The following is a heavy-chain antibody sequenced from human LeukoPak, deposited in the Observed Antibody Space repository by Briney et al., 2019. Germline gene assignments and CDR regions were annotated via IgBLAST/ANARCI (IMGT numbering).Heavy chain of an antibody. Sequence: GGSLRLSCAASGFTFSSYWMHWVRQAPGKGLEWVAVISYDGSNKYYADSVKGRLTISRDNSKNTLYLQMNSLRAEDTAVYYCARGGGDWEIMVRGVIDHYYYGMDVWGQGTTVTVSS. CDR3: ARGGGDWEIMVRGVIDHYYYGMDV. J-gene: IGHJ6*02. D-gene: IGHD3-10*01. CDR1: GFTFSSYW. V-gene: IGHV3-30-3*01. CDR2: ISYDGSNK.